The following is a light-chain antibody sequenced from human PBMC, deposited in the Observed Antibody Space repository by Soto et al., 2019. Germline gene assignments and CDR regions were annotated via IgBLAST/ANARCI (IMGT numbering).Light chain of an antibody. CDR2: GAS. J-gene: IGKJ5*01. CDR3: QQRMNWPLT. Sequence: IVLTQYPGNLSLSPGERATLSYRASQTVSSARLAWFQQKPGQADRLLISGASGRATGVPDRFSGSGSGTDFTLTISSLEPEDFAVYYCQQRMNWPLTVGQGTRLEIK. CDR1: QTVSSAR. V-gene: IGKV3D-20*02.